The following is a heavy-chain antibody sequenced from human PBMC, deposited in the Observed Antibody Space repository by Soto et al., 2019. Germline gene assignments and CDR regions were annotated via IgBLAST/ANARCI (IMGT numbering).Heavy chain of an antibody. Sequence: GGSLRLSCAASGFTFSDYYMSWIRQAPGKGLEWVSYISSSGSTIYYADSVKGRFTISRDNAKNSLYLQMNSLRAEDTAVYYCARLRYCTNGVCSIRGNYFDYWGQGTLVTVSS. CDR1: GFTFSDYY. CDR2: ISSSGSTI. D-gene: IGHD2-8*01. V-gene: IGHV3-11*04. CDR3: ARLRYCTNGVCSIRGNYFDY. J-gene: IGHJ4*02.